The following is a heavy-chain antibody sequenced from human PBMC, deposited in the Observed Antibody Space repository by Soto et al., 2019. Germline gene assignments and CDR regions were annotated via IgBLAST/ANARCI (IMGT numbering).Heavy chain of an antibody. CDR1: GYSFATSG. Sequence: QVKLVQSGTEVKQPGASMKVSCKASGYSFATSGISWVRQAPGQGLEWMGWISAYNGNTNYDQKLQDRVTMTTDTSTNTAYLELRNLRSDDTAVYYCARAGQYYDSSGYANWGQGTLVTVSS. CDR2: ISAYNGNT. J-gene: IGHJ4*02. CDR3: ARAGQYYDSSGYAN. V-gene: IGHV1-18*01. D-gene: IGHD3-22*01.